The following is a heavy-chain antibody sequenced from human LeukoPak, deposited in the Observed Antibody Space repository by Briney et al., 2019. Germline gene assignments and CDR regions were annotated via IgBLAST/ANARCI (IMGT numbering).Heavy chain of an antibody. V-gene: IGHV4-34*01. CDR2: INHSGST. J-gene: IGHJ6*02. Sequence: SETPSLTCAVYGGSFSGYYWSWIRQPPGKGLEWIGEINHSGSTNYNPSLKSRVTISVDTSKNQFSLKLSSVTAADTAVYYCARGYRSSNIGFYYYGMDVWGQGTTVTVSS. CDR1: GGSFSGYY. D-gene: IGHD2/OR15-2a*01. CDR3: ARGYRSSNIGFYYYGMDV.